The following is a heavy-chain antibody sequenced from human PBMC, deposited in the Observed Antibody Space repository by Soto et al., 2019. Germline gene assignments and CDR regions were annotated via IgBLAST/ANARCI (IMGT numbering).Heavy chain of an antibody. V-gene: IGHV3-23*01. CDR1: GFTFYNYA. CDR2: ISGGGDGT. D-gene: IGHD2-8*01. Sequence: EVQLLESGGGLVRPGGSLRLSCAASGFTFYNYAMNWVRQAPGKGLEWVSTISGGGDGTYYADSVKGRFTISRDNSRNPVYLQMNSLRAEDTAVYYGAKKGLGSLATYCTTGDCHYAFDVWGQGTLVTVSS. J-gene: IGHJ3*01. CDR3: AKKGLGSLATYCTTGDCHYAFDV.